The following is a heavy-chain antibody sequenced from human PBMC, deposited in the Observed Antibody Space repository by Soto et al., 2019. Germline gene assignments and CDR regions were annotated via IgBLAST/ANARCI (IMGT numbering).Heavy chain of an antibody. J-gene: IGHJ4*02. Sequence: QVQLVESGGGVVQPGRSLRLSCAASGFTFSSYGMHWVRQAPGKGLEWVALISYDGSDKYYADSVKGRFTISRDNSKNTLYLQMNSLIVEDTAVYYCGSGQYFSDYWGQGTLVTVSS. CDR1: GFTFSSYG. CDR3: GSGQYFSDY. CDR2: ISYDGSDK. V-gene: IGHV3-30*03.